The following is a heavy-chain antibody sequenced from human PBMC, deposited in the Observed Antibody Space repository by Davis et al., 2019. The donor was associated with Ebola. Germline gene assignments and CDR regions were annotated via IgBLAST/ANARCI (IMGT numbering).Heavy chain of an antibody. CDR1: EFTFSTYA. V-gene: IGHV3-23*01. CDR3: AKGWGRFEY. J-gene: IGHJ4*02. Sequence: GESLKISCAASEFTFSTYAMTWVRQAPGKGLEWLSAISGSGAATHYADSVKGRFTISRDNSKSTLDLQMNRLRGEDTAVYYCAKGWGRFEYWGQGTLVTVSS. D-gene: IGHD3-16*01. CDR2: ISGSGAAT.